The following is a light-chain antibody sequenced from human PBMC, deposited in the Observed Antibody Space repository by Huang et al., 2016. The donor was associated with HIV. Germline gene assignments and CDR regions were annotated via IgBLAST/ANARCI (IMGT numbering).Light chain of an antibody. Sequence: DIVMTQSPGSLTVSLGERASINCTSSQPLLSTANNKSYLAWYQQKPRQPPKALIYWASNRESGVPARFSGSGSGTDFTLTISSLQAEDVALYYCQQYYSASITFGQGTRVEI. CDR2: WAS. CDR1: QPLLSTANNKSY. V-gene: IGKV4-1*01. CDR3: QQYYSASIT. J-gene: IGKJ5*01.